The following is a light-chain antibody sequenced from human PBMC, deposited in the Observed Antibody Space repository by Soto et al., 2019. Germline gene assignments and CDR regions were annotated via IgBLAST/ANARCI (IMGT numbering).Light chain of an antibody. CDR2: LAS. CDR3: QQYGSSGT. J-gene: IGKJ1*01. CDR1: QAVNTR. V-gene: IGKV3-20*01. Sequence: EIVLTQSPATLSSFPGDRVTLSCRASQAVNTRLAWYQHKPGQAPRLLIYLASNRAAGVPARLSGSGSGTDFTLTISRLEPEDFAVYYCQQYGSSGTFGQGTKVDI.